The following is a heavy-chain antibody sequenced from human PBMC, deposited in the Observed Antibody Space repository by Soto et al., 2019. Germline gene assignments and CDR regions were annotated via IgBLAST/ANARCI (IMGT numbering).Heavy chain of an antibody. V-gene: IGHV3-21*01. J-gene: IGHJ4*02. D-gene: IGHD3-16*01. CDR2: ISSSSSYI. CDR3: ARAPVEGEAFWVY. CDR1: GFTFSSYS. Sequence: GGSLRLSCAASGFTFSSYSMNWVRQAPGKGLEWVSSISSSSSYIYYADSVKGRFTISRDNAKNSLYLQMNSLRAEDTAVYYCARAPVEGEAFWVYWGQGTLVTVSS.